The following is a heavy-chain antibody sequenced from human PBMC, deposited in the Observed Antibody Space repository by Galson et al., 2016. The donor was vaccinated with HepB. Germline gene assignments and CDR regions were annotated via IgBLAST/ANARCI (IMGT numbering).Heavy chain of an antibody. J-gene: IGHJ4*02. D-gene: IGHD3-22*01. Sequence: SLRLSCAASGFIFSDYSMNWVRQAPGKGLEWISYISSTGSAKYYADSVRGRFTISRDNSKNTVYLQMNSLRAEDTAVYYCAKYRDHSSGYYPLDYWGQGTLVTVSS. CDR2: ISSTGSAK. CDR1: GFIFSDYS. V-gene: IGHV3-48*01. CDR3: AKYRDHSSGYYPLDY.